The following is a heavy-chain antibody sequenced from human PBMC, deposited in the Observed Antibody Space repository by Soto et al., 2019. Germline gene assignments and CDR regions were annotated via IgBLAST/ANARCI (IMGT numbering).Heavy chain of an antibody. Sequence: GGSLRLSCAASGFTFSSYGMHWVRQAPGKGLEWVAVIWYDGSNKYYADSVKGRFTISRDNSKNTLYLQMNSLRAEDTAVYYCAREGSDCTNGVCYKGNYFDYWGQGTLVTVSS. V-gene: IGHV3-33*01. J-gene: IGHJ4*02. D-gene: IGHD2-8*01. CDR3: AREGSDCTNGVCYKGNYFDY. CDR1: GFTFSSYG. CDR2: IWYDGSNK.